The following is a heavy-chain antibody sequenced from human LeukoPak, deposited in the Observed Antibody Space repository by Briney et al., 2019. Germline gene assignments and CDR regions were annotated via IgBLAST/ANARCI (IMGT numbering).Heavy chain of an antibody. V-gene: IGHV1-46*01. CDR2: INPSGGST. J-gene: IGHJ4*02. CDR1: GYTFTSYY. Sequence: ASVKVSCKASGYTFTSYYMHWVRQAPGQGLEWMGIINPSGGSTSYAQKFQGRVTMTRDTSTSTVYMELSSLRSEDTAVYYCATNLKGYCYDSSLDYWGQGTLVTVSS. CDR3: ATNLKGYCYDSSLDY. D-gene: IGHD3-22*01.